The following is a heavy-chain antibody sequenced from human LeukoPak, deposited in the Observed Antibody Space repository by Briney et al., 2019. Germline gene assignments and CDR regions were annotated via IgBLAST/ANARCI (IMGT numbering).Heavy chain of an antibody. Sequence: GSLRLSCAASGFTVSSSYMSWVRQAPGKGLEWVSVIYSGGSTYYADSVKGRFTISRDNSKNTLYLQMNSLRAEDTAVYYCAREGNYDSSAPYYFDYWGQGTLVTVSS. V-gene: IGHV3-53*01. CDR3: AREGNYDSSAPYYFDY. D-gene: IGHD3-22*01. CDR1: GFTVSSSY. CDR2: IYSGGST. J-gene: IGHJ4*02.